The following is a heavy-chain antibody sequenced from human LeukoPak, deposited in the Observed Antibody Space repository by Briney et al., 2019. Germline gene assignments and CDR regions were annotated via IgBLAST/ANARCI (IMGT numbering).Heavy chain of an antibody. J-gene: IGHJ4*02. CDR3: ARVYYYYDSSGILTLYFDY. D-gene: IGHD3-22*01. CDR2: VNPTSGGT. Sequence: ASVKVSCKASGGTLSRYAISWVRQAPGQGLEWMGWVNPTSGGTNYAQKFQGRVTMTRDTSISTAYMELSRPRSDDTAVYYCARVYYYYDSSGILTLYFDYWGQGTLVTVSS. CDR1: GGTLSRYA. V-gene: IGHV1-2*02.